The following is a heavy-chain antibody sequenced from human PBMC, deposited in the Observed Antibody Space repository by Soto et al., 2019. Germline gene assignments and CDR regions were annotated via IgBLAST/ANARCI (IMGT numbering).Heavy chain of an antibody. CDR2: LYTGGSA. V-gene: IGHV3-53*04. Sequence: GGSLRLSCAASGFTFSSYAMSWVRQAPGKGLEWVSVLYTGGSAYYADSVNGRFTISRHNSENTLYLQMNSLRVEDTAVYYCARGDLTDVWGKGTTVTVSS. CDR3: ARGDLTDV. CDR1: GFTFSSYA. J-gene: IGHJ6*04.